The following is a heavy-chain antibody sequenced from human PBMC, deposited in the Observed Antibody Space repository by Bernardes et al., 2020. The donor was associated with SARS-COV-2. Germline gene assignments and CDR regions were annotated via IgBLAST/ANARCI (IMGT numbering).Heavy chain of an antibody. J-gene: IGHJ3*02. CDR1: GFSFNNYA. D-gene: IGHD2-8*01. Sequence: GGSLRLSCAASGFSFNNYAIHWVRQAPGKGLEWVADISYEGSKRNFADSVEGRFTVSRDSAKNMVYLQMNSLRSEDTAMYYCAKARSLFMLYYDDAFDIWGKGTMVIVSS. V-gene: IGHV3-30*18. CDR3: AKARSLFMLYYDDAFDI. CDR2: ISYEGSKR.